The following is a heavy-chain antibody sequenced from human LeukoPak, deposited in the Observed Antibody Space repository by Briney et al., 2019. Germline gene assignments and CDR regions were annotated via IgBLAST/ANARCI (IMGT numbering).Heavy chain of an antibody. CDR1: GFIFSTYS. Sequence: GGSLRLSCAASGFIFSTYSMSWVRQAPGKGLEWVSYISSSNIYYADSVKGRFTISRDNAKNSLYLQMNSLRAEDTAVYYCAREGGFDYWGQGTLVTASS. CDR3: AREGGFDY. D-gene: IGHD3-16*01. CDR2: ISSSNI. J-gene: IGHJ4*02. V-gene: IGHV3-48*01.